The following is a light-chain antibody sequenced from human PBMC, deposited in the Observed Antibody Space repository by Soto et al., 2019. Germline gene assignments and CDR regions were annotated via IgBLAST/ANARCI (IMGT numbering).Light chain of an antibody. CDR3: QVWDSRSDHVV. J-gene: IGLJ2*01. Sequence: SYELTQPPSVSVAPGKTARITCGGNNIGSKSVLWYQQKPGQAPVLVIYYDNDRPSGIPERFSGSNSGNTATLTISRVEAGDEAYYYCQVWDSRSDHVVFGGGTKLTVL. V-gene: IGLV3-21*04. CDR1: NIGSKS. CDR2: YDN.